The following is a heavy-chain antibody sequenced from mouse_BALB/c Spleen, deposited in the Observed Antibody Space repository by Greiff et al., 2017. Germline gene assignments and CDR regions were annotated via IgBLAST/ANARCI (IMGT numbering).Heavy chain of an antibody. CDR2: IDPENGDT. CDR1: GFNIKDYY. V-gene: IGHV14-4*02. CDR3: NARGNAMDY. Sequence: EVKLQESGAELVRSGASVKLSCTASGFNIKDYYMHWVKQRPEQGLEWIGWIDPENGDTEYAPKFQGKATMTADTSSNTAYLQLSSLTSEDTAVYCCNARGNAMDYWGQGTSVTVSS. J-gene: IGHJ4*01.